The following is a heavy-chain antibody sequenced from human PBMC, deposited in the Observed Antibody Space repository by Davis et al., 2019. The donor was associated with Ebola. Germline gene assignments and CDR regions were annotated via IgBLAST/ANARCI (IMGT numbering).Heavy chain of an antibody. Sequence: MPSETLSLTCAVYGGSSNGYYWNWIRQPPGKGLEWVGYIHDGSANYHPSLKSRVTISVDTSKNQFSLKLTSVTAADTAVYYCARALGLRSGMDVWGQGTTVAVSS. V-gene: IGHV4-4*09. J-gene: IGHJ6*02. D-gene: IGHD1-7*01. CDR1: GGSSNGYY. CDR2: IHDGSA. CDR3: ARALGLRSGMDV.